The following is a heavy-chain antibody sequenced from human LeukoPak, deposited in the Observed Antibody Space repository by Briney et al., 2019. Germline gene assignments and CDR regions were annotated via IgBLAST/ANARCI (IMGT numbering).Heavy chain of an antibody. D-gene: IGHD4-23*01. Sequence: GASVKVSCKASGYTFTSYDINWVRQATGQGLEWMGWMNPNSGNTGYAQKFQGRVTITRNTSISTAYMELSSLRSEDTAVYYCARAKLRWSRTPIDYWGQGTLVTVSS. CDR3: ARAKLRWSRTPIDY. CDR1: GYTFTSYD. CDR2: MNPNSGNT. V-gene: IGHV1-8*01. J-gene: IGHJ4*02.